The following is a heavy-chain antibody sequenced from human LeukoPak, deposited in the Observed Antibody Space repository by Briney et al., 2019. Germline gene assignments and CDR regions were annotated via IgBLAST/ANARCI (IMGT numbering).Heavy chain of an antibody. CDR2: ISTSNSYI. CDR1: GFTFSTYS. D-gene: IGHD3-22*01. J-gene: IGHJ4*02. V-gene: IGHV3-21*01. Sequence: PGGSLRLSCAASGFTFSTYSMTWVCQAPGKGLEWVSSISTSNSYIYYADSVKGRFTISRDNAKSSLYLQMNSLRAEDTAVYYCARVEDYYDSSGYSAWDYWGQGTLVTVSS. CDR3: ARVEDYYDSSGYSAWDY.